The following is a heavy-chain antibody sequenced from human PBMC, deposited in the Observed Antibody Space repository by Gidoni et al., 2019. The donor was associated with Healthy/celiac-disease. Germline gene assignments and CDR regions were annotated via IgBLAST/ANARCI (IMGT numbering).Heavy chain of an antibody. CDR2: IYYSGST. CDR3: ASRLTYDSSGYYSYFDY. Sequence: QLQLQESGPGLVKPSETLSLTCPVSGGSISSSSSYWGWIRQPPGKGLEWIGSIYYSGSTYYNPSLKSRVTISVDTSKNQFSLKLSSVTAADTAVYYCASRLTYDSSGYYSYFDYWGQGTLVTVSS. V-gene: IGHV4-39*01. D-gene: IGHD3-22*01. CDR1: GGSISSSSSY. J-gene: IGHJ4*02.